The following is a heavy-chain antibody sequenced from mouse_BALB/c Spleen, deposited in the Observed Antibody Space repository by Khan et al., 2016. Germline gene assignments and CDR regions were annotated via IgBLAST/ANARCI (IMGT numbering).Heavy chain of an antibody. Sequence: VQLQQSGAELVKPGASVKFSCTASGFNIKDTYMHWVKQRPEQGLEWIGRIDPANGNTKYDPKFQGKATLTADTSSNTAYLQLSSLTSEDTAVYYCARSPDDYDVGFAYWGQGTLVTVSA. CDR2: IDPANGNT. V-gene: IGHV14-3*02. CDR1: GFNIKDTY. CDR3: ARSPDDYDVGFAY. D-gene: IGHD2-4*01. J-gene: IGHJ3*01.